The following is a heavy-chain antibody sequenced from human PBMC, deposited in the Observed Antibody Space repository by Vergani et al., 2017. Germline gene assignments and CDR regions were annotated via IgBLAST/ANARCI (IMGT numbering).Heavy chain of an antibody. CDR2: ISRSSSYT. V-gene: IGHV3-21*01. CDR3: ARGPLSSSLLFAY. D-gene: IGHD6-6*01. Sequence: EVQLVESGGGLVKPGGSLRLSCAASGFTFSSYSMNWVRQAPGKGLEWVASISRSSSYTYYADSVKGRFTISRDNAKNSLYLQMNSLRAEDTAVYYCARGPLSSSLLFAYWGEGSLVTVSS. CDR1: GFTFSSYS. J-gene: IGHJ4*02.